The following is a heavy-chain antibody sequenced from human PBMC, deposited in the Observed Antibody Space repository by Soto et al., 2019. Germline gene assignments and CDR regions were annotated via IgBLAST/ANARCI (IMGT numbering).Heavy chain of an antibody. J-gene: IGHJ4*02. CDR3: AKDSSYGYVPFDY. CDR1: GFTFSSYA. V-gene: IGHV3-64*04. CDR2: ISSNGGST. Sequence: GGSLRLSCSASGFTFSSYAMHWVRQAPGKGLEYVSAISSNGGSTYYADSVKGRFTISRDNSKNTLYLQMNSLRAEDTAVYYCAKDSSYGYVPFDYWGQGTLVTVSS. D-gene: IGHD5-18*01.